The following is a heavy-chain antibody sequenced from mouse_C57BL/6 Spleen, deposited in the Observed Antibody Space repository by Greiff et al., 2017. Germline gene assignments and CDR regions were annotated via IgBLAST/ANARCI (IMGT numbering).Heavy chain of an antibody. CDR2: IYPGDGDT. Sequence: QVQLQQSGPELVKPGASVKISCKASGYAFSSSWMNWVKQRPGKGLEWIGRIYPGDGDTNYNGKFKGKATLTEDKSSRTAYMQLSSLTSEDSAVYSGARSGSQANYAMGDWGQGPTVTVSA. J-gene: IGHJ4*01. CDR3: ARSGSQANYAMGD. CDR1: GYAFSSSW. V-gene: IGHV1-82*01. D-gene: IGHD3-2*02.